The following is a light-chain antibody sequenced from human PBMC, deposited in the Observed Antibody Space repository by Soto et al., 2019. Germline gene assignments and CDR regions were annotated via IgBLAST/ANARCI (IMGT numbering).Light chain of an antibody. CDR2: AAS. Sequence: DTQLTQSPSFLSASVGDRVTITCRASQDVSRSVVWYQQKPGKAPKLLISAASTLHSGVPSRFSGSGSGTDFNLTISSLQPEDFATYYCQQLWTYPLTFGGGTKVEI. CDR1: QDVSRS. CDR3: QQLWTYPLT. V-gene: IGKV1-9*01. J-gene: IGKJ4*01.